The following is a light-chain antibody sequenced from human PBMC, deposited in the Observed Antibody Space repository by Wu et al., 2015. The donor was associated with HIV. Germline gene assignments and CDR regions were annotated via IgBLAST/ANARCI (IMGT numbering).Light chain of an antibody. CDR2: KAS. Sequence: DIQMTQSPSTLSASVGDRVTITCRASQSISSWLAWYQQKPGKAPNLLIYKASSLAGGVPSRFGGSGSGTEFTLTISSLQPDDFATYYCQHYDSYPYSFGQGTKLEIK. V-gene: IGKV1-5*03. J-gene: IGKJ2*01. CDR1: QSISSW. CDR3: QHYDSYPYS.